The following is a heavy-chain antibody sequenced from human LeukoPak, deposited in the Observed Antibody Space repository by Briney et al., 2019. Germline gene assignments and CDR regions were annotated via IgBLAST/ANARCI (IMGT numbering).Heavy chain of an antibody. J-gene: IGHJ6*03. V-gene: IGHV4-4*07. CDR2: IYTSGST. CDR1: GGSISSYY. D-gene: IGHD6-13*01. CDR3: AREVAAAVSYDYYYYMDV. Sequence: SETLSLTCTVSGGSISSYYWSWIRQPAGKGLEWIGRIYTSGSTNYNPSLKSRVTMSVDTSKNQFSLKLSSVTAADTAVYCCAREVAAAVSYDYYYYMDVWGKGTTVTVSS.